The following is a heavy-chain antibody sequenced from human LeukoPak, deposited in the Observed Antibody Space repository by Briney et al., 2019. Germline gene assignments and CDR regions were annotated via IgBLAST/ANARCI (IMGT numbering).Heavy chain of an antibody. J-gene: IGHJ4*02. CDR3: ARDKRDNLYSSGYYFPLDY. CDR1: GGSFSGYY. CDR2: INHSGST. D-gene: IGHD3-22*01. V-gene: IGHV4-34*01. Sequence: SETLSLTCAVYGGSFSGYYWSWIRQPPGKGLEWIGEINHSGSTNYNPSLKSRVTISVDTSKNQFSLKLSSVTAADTAVYYCARDKRDNLYSSGYYFPLDYWGQGTLVTVSS.